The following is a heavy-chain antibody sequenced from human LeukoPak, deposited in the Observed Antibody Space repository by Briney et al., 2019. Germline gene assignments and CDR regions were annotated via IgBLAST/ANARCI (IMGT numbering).Heavy chain of an antibody. D-gene: IGHD3-22*01. CDR3: ARDLSSGYNDRNYYYGMDV. CDR1: GLTFSDYY. V-gene: IGHV3-11*01. Sequence: GGSLRLSCAASGLTFSDYYMSWIRRAPGKGLEWVSYISSSGSTIYYADSVKGRFTISRDNAKNSLYLQMNSLRAEDTAVYYCARDLSSGYNDRNYYYGMDVWGQGTTVTVSS. J-gene: IGHJ6*02. CDR2: ISSSGSTI.